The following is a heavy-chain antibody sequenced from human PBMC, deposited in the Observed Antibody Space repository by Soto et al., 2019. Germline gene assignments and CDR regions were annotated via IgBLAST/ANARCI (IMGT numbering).Heavy chain of an antibody. CDR2: ISYDGSNK. D-gene: IGHD3-10*01. Sequence: QVQLVESGGGVVQPGRSLRLSCAAFGFTFSSYGMHWVRQAPGKGLEWVAGISYDGSNKYYADSVKGRVTISRDNSKNTLYLQINSLSAEDTAVYYCAKDQGITMVRGDEYYYYYYGMDVWGQGTTVTVSS. J-gene: IGHJ6*02. CDR3: AKDQGITMVRGDEYYYYYYGMDV. CDR1: GFTFSSYG. V-gene: IGHV3-30*18.